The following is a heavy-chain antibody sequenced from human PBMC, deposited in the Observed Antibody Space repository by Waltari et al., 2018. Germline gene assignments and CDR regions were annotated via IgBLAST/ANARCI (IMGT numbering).Heavy chain of an antibody. J-gene: IGHJ3*01. CDR2: ISFDGKKI. V-gene: IGHV3-30*02. Sequence: VQLLEAGGGVVQPGGSLRLSCLACGFIFSSHWMHWVRQIPGKGLEWVAFISFDGKKIFDADSVRGRFTIARDNSNNIVFLQMNSLRPEDSGVYYCAKDGDYSLTEYDAFDVWGQGTVVTVSP. CDR3: AKDGDYSLTEYDAFDV. CDR1: GFIFSSHW. D-gene: IGHD4-17*01.